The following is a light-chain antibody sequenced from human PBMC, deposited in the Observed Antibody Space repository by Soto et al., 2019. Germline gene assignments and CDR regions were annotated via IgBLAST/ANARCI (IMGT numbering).Light chain of an antibody. CDR2: QAS. Sequence: DIQMAQSPSTLSASVGDRVTITCRASQSISSWLAWYQQKPGKAPKLLIYQASSLETGVPSRFSGSGSGTEFTLTNSSLQPDYFATYFCQQYNSFTWTFGQGTMVEI. CDR1: QSISSW. J-gene: IGKJ1*01. V-gene: IGKV1-5*03. CDR3: QQYNSFTWT.